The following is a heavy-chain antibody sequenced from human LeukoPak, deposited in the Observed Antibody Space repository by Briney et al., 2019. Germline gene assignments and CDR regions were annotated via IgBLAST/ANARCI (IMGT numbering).Heavy chain of an antibody. V-gene: IGHV3-21*04. CDR2: ISSSSSYI. J-gene: IGHJ6*02. Sequence: PGGSLRLSCAASGFTFSSFSMNWVRQAPGKGLEWVSSISSSSSYIYYADSVKGRFTISRDNAKNSLYLQMNSLKTEDTAVYYCTRLGAMVRGVPYGMDVWGQGTTVTVSS. CDR3: TRLGAMVRGVPYGMDV. CDR1: GFTFSSFS. D-gene: IGHD3-10*01.